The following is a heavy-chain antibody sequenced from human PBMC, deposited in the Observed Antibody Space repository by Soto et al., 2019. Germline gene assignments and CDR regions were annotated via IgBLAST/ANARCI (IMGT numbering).Heavy chain of an antibody. J-gene: IGHJ4*02. CDR2: INHCGST. CDR1: GGSFSGYY. Sequence: QVQLQQWGAGLLKPSETLSLTCAVYGGSFSGYYWSWIRQPPGKGLEWIGEINHCGSTNYNPSLKSRVTISVDTSKNQFSLKLSSVTAADTAVYYCARGSRLGWFNYWGQGTLVTVSS. CDR3: ARGSRLGWFNY. V-gene: IGHV4-34*01. D-gene: IGHD5-12*01.